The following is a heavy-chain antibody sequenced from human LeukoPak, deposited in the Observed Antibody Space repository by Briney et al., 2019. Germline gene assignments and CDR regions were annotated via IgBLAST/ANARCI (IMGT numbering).Heavy chain of an antibody. V-gene: IGHV3-21*01. J-gene: IGHJ6*02. D-gene: IGHD3-10*01. CDR1: GFTFSSYS. Sequence: GGSLRLSCAASGFTFSSYSMNWVRQAPGKGLEWVSSISSSSSYIYYADSVKGRFTISRDNAKNSLYLQMNSLRAEDTAVYYCARDREELFLVSYYYYYGMDVWGQGTTVTVSS. CDR2: ISSSSSYI. CDR3: ARDREELFLVSYYYYYGMDV.